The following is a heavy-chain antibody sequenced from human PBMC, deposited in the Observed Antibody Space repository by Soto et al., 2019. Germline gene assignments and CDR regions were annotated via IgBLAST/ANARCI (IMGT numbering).Heavy chain of an antibody. Sequence: QVQLVQSGAEVKTPGSSLKVSCKVSGSRFSNYVISWVRQAPGHGLEWLGRVISNFNSTKYAQNFQGRVTITADKSTSTASLELSSLRSDDTAVYYCAREGRGKKAGYNGLVSLGYWGQGTLVTVSS. CDR3: AREGRGKKAGYNGLVSLGY. J-gene: IGHJ4*02. D-gene: IGHD2-2*02. V-gene: IGHV1-69*06. CDR1: GSRFSNYV. CDR2: VISNFNST.